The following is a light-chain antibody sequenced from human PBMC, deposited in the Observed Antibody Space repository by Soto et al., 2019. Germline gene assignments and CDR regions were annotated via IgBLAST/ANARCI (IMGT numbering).Light chain of an antibody. CDR2: WAS. V-gene: IGKV4-1*01. Sequence: DLVLTQSPDSLAVSLGERATINCKSSQSVLYSSNNKNYLAWYQQKPGQSPKLLIYWASTRESGVPDRFSGSGSGTDFTLTISSLQAEDVAVYYCQQYYSNPRTFGQGTKVDIK. CDR3: QQYYSNPRT. J-gene: IGKJ1*01. CDR1: QSVLYSSNNKNY.